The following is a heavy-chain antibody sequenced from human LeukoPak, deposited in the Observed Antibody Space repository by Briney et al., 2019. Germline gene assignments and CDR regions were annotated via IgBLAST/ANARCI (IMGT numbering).Heavy chain of an antibody. CDR1: GFTFSSYA. Sequence: GGSLRLSCTASGFTFSSYAMSWVRQAPGKGLEWVSAISGSGGSTYYADSVKGRFTISRDNSKNTLYLQMNSLRAEDTAVYYCARSVVAATEAFDYWGQGTLVTVSS. CDR2: ISGSGGST. CDR3: ARSVVAATEAFDY. V-gene: IGHV3-23*01. J-gene: IGHJ4*02. D-gene: IGHD2-15*01.